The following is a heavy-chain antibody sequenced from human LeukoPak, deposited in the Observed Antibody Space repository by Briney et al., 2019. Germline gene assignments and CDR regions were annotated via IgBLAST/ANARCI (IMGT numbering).Heavy chain of an antibody. V-gene: IGHV3-33*01. CDR2: IWPGGTRS. CDR3: VRDRNNNFFDY. CDR1: GFAFCIYG. D-gene: IGHD1-14*01. J-gene: IGHJ4*02. Sequence: PGGSLRLSCTASGFAFCIYGMRWVRQAPGKGLEWLAFIWPGGTRSFYADSVKGRFTISRDDSNNTVYLHMSSLKAEDTALYYCVRDRNNNFFDYWGQGTLLTVSS.